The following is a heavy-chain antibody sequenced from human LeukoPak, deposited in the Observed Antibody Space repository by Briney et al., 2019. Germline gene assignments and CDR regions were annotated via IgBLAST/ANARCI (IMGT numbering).Heavy chain of an antibody. Sequence: GGSLRLSCAASGLTVSSNCMSWVRQAPGKGLEWVSFIYIGGDTYYADSVKGRFTVSRDNSKNTFHLQMNSLRAEDTAVYYCARRAGDYSHPYDYWGQGTLVTVSS. CDR1: GLTVSSNC. V-gene: IGHV3-53*01. CDR2: IYIGGDT. D-gene: IGHD3-22*01. CDR3: ARRAGDYSHPYDY. J-gene: IGHJ4*02.